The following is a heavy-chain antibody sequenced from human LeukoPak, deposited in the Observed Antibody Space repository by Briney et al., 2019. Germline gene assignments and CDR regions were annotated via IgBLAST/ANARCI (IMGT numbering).Heavy chain of an antibody. CDR3: ARDGTDVLGGSGMDV. Sequence: GGSLRLSCAASGFTFSSYAMSWVRQAPGKGLEWVSAISGSGGSTYYADSVKGRFTISRDNSKNTLYLQMNSLRAEDTAVYYCARDGTDVLGGSGMDVWGQGTTVTVSS. V-gene: IGHV3-23*01. CDR2: ISGSGGST. CDR1: GFTFSSYA. J-gene: IGHJ6*02. D-gene: IGHD3-3*02.